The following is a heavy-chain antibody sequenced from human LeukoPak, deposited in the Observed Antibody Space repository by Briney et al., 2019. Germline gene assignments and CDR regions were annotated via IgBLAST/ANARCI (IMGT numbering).Heavy chain of an antibody. V-gene: IGHV7-4-1*02. CDR1: GYTFTSYA. Sequence: ASVKVSCKASGYTFTSYAMNWVRQAPGQGLEWMGWINTNTGNPRYAQGFTGRFVFSLGTSVSTAFLQINSLKTEDTAVYYCATLPSGWPGEPPAIDIWGQGTLVTVSS. D-gene: IGHD6-19*01. CDR3: ATLPSGWPGEPPAIDI. CDR2: INTNTGNP. J-gene: IGHJ3*02.